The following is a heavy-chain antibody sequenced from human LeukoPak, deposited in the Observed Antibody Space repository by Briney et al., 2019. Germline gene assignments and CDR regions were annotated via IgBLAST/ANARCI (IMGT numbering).Heavy chain of an antibody. CDR3: ATYANWVAGDV. CDR1: GFTFDSSW. V-gene: IGHV3-7*01. CDR2: INNEGGDI. Sequence: GGSLRLSCAASGFTFDSSWMSWVRQAPGKGLEWVANINNEGGDIYYVDSVKGRFTISRDNAKGPLYLQMNSLRDDDTGVYYCATYANWVAGDVWGEGTTVTVSS. D-gene: IGHD1-1*01. J-gene: IGHJ6*04.